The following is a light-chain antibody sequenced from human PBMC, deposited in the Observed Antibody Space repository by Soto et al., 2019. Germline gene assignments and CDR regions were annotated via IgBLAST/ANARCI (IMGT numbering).Light chain of an antibody. CDR1: SSNIGSNY. CDR3: AAWDDSLSAPV. CDR2: RNN. J-gene: IGLJ2*01. Sequence: QSVLTQPPSASGTPGQRVTISCPGSSSNIGSNYVYWYQQLPRTAPKLLIYRNNQRPSGVPDRFSGSKSGTSASLAISGLRSEDEADYYCAAWDDSLSAPVFGGGTKLTVL. V-gene: IGLV1-47*01.